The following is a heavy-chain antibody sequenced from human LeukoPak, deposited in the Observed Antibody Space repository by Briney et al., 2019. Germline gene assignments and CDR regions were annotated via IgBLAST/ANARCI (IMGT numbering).Heavy chain of an antibody. CDR1: GFTFSTYG. D-gene: IGHD3-10*01. V-gene: IGHV3-23*01. CDR3: AKEGREWFGELFYDY. J-gene: IGHJ4*02. CDR2: ISGSGGST. Sequence: GGSLRLSCAASGFTFSTYGMSWVRQAPGKGLEWVSTISGSGGSTYYADSVKGRFTISRDNSKNTLYLQMNSLRAEDTAVYYCAKEGREWFGELFYDYWGQGTLVTVSS.